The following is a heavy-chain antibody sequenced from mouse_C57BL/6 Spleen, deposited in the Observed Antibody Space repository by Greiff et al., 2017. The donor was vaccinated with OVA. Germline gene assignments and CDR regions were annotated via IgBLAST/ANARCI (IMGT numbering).Heavy chain of an antibody. J-gene: IGHJ2*01. CDR3: ARDYDGYNYFDY. CDR1: GYTFTSYW. D-gene: IGHD2-3*01. Sequence: QVQLQQPGAELVMPGASVKLSCKASGYTFTSYWMHWVKQRPGQGLEWIGEIDPSDSYTNYNQKFKGKSTLTVDKSSSTAYMQLSSLTSEDSAVYYCARDYDGYNYFDYWGQGTTLTVSS. CDR2: IDPSDSYT. V-gene: IGHV1-69*01.